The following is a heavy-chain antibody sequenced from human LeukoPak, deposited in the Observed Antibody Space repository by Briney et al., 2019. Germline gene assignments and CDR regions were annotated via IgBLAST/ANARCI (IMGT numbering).Heavy chain of an antibody. CDR1: GFTFDDYG. CDR2: INWNGGST. Sequence: GGSLRLSCAASGFTFDDYGMSWVGQAPGKRLEWVSGINWNGGSTGYADSVKGRFTISRDNAKNSLYLQMNSLRAEDTALYYCARTYSGYVWGTFDYWGQGTLVTVSS. V-gene: IGHV3-20*04. CDR3: ARTYSGYVWGTFDY. D-gene: IGHD3-16*01. J-gene: IGHJ4*02.